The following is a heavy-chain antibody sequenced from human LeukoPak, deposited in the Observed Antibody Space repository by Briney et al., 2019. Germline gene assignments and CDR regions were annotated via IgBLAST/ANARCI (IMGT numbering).Heavy chain of an antibody. D-gene: IGHD6-13*01. CDR1: GGTFSSYA. CDR3: ARNAGSSWYYFDF. Sequence: SVKVSCKASGGTFSSYAFSWVRQAPGQGLEWMGGIIPILGTAKYAQKFQGRVTITADESTTTAYMELISLRSDDTAVFYCARNAGSSWYYFDFWGQGTLVTVSS. CDR2: IIPILGTA. J-gene: IGHJ4*02. V-gene: IGHV1-69*13.